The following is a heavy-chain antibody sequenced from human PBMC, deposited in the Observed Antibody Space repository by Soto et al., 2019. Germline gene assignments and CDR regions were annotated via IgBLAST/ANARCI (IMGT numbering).Heavy chain of an antibody. V-gene: IGHV4-34*01. CDR2: INHSGST. CDR1: GGSFSGYY. CDR3: ARVTRDGCYVLYYFDY. D-gene: IGHD2-15*01. J-gene: IGHJ4*02. Sequence: QVQLQQWGAGLLKPSETLSLTCAVYGGSFSGYYWSWIRQPPGKGLEWIGEINHSGSTNYNPSLQNRVTISVDTSTNKFSLKLSSVTAADTAVYYCARVTRDGCYVLYYFDYWGQGTLVTVSS.